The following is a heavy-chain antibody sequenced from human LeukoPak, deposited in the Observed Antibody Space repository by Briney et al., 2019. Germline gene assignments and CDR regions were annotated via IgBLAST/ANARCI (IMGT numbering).Heavy chain of an antibody. V-gene: IGHV3-74*01. D-gene: IGHD3-10*01. CDR3: ARERRYYGSGSYFTFDY. CDR2: INSDGSST. Sequence: GGSLRLSCAASGFTFSSYWMHWVRQAPGKGLVWVSRINSDGSSTSYADSVKGRFTISRDNAKNTLYLQMNSLRAEDTAVYYCARERRYYGSGSYFTFDYWGQGTLVTVSS. CDR1: GFTFSSYW. J-gene: IGHJ4*02.